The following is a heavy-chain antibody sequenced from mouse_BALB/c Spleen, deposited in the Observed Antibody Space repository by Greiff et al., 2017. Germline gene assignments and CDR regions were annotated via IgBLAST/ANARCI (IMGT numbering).Heavy chain of an antibody. CDR3: ARDNGYYVGAMDY. D-gene: IGHD2-3*01. J-gene: IGHJ4*01. V-gene: IGHV2-9*02. CDR1: GFSLTSYG. CDR2: IWAGGST. Sequence: LVAPSQSLSITCTVSGFSLTSYGVHWVRQPPGKGLEWLGVIWAGGSTNYNSALMSRLSISKDNSKSQVFLKMNSLQTDDTAMYYCARDNGYYVGAMDYWGQGTAVTVSS.